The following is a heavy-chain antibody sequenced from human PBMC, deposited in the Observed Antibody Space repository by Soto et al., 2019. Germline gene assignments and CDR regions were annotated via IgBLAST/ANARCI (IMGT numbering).Heavy chain of an antibody. D-gene: IGHD2-2*01. J-gene: IGHJ4*02. CDR1: GYSFTSYG. Sequence: QIQLVQSGAEVKKPGASVKVSCKASGYSFTSYGISWVRQAPGQGLEWMGWISAYDGNTHYAQNLQGRVTMTTDTSTSTAYMELRSLRSDDTAVHYCARESSTTWPFDYWGQGTLVTVSS. CDR2: ISAYDGNT. CDR3: ARESSTTWPFDY. V-gene: IGHV1-18*01.